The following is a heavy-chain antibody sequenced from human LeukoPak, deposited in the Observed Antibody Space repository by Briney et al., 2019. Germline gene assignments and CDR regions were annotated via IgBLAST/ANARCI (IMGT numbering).Heavy chain of an antibody. CDR2: MNPNSGNT. D-gene: IGHD5-24*01. Sequence: ASVKVSCKASGGTFSSYAISWVRQATGQGLEWMGWMNPNSGNTGYAQKFQGRVTMTRNTSISTAYMELSSLRSEDTAVYYCARVVKRWLQFGSYWGQGTLVTVSS. CDR1: GGTFSSYA. CDR3: ARVVKRWLQFGSY. J-gene: IGHJ4*02. V-gene: IGHV1-8*02.